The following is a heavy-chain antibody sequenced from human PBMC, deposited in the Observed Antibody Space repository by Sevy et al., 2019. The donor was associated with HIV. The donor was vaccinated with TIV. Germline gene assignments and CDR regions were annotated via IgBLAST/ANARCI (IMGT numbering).Heavy chain of an antibody. CDR1: GGSISSYY. J-gene: IGHJ5*02. D-gene: IGHD3-10*01. CDR2: IYYSGST. Sequence: SETLSLTCTVSGGSISSYYWSWIRQPPGKGLEWIGYIYYSGSTNYNPSLKSRVTISVDTSKNQFSLKLSSVTAADTAVYYSAREAITGSGSKNWFDPWGQGTLVTVSS. V-gene: IGHV4-59*01. CDR3: AREAITGSGSKNWFDP.